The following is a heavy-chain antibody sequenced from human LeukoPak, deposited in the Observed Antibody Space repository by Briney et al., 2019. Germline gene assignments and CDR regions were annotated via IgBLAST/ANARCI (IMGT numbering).Heavy chain of an antibody. CDR2: IYHSGT. CDR3: ARGDNYYDSSGYLD. J-gene: IGHJ4*02. Sequence: SETLSLTCAVSGYSISSGSYWGWIRQPPGKGLDWIVSIYHSGTYYNPSLESRVTISVDTPKNQFSLQLSSVTAADTAVYYCARGDNYYDSSGYLDWGQGTLVTVSS. CDR1: GYSISSGSY. D-gene: IGHD3-22*01. V-gene: IGHV4-38-2*01.